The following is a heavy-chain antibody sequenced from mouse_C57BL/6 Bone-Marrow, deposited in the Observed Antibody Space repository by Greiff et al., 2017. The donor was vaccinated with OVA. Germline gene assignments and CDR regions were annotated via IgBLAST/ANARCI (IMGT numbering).Heavy chain of an antibody. Sequence: QVQLQQPGAELVRPGTSVKLSCKASGYTFTNYWMHWVKQRPGQGLEWIGVRAPSDSYINYNQKFKGRATLTVDTSSSTAYMHLSSLTSEDSAVYYCAHYGSRLYLHYWGQGTSLTVSS. J-gene: IGHJ2*02. V-gene: IGHV1-59*01. CDR3: AHYGSRLYLHY. CDR1: GYTFTNYW. D-gene: IGHD1-1*01. CDR2: RAPSDSYI.